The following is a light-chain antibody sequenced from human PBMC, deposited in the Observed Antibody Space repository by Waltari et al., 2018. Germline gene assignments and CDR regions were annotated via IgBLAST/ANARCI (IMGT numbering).Light chain of an antibody. CDR3: QQRSTSFT. Sequence: EIVLTQSPATLSLSPGERATLSCRASQSISSYLAWYQQKPGQAPRLLIYDASTRATDIPARFSGSGSVTDFTLTISSLEPEDFALYYCQQRSTSFTFGPGTRVDVK. CDR1: QSISSY. J-gene: IGKJ3*01. V-gene: IGKV3-11*01. CDR2: DAS.